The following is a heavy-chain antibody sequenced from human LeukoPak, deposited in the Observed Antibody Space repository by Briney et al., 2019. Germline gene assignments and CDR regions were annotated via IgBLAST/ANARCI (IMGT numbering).Heavy chain of an antibody. CDR3: ARSGRFGEIYFDY. CDR1: GFTVSSNY. Sequence: GGSLRLSCAASGFTVSSNYMSWVRQAPGKGLEWVSVIYSGGSTYYADSVKGRFTISRDNSKNTLYLQMNSLRAEDTAVYYCARSGRFGEIYFDYWGQGTLVTVSP. J-gene: IGHJ4*02. CDR2: IYSGGST. D-gene: IGHD3-10*01. V-gene: IGHV3-53*01.